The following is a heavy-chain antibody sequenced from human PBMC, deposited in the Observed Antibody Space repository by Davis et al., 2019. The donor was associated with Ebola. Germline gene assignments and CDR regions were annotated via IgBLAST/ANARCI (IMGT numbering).Heavy chain of an antibody. CDR2: RYNSGST. CDR1: GASISSYY. J-gene: IGHJ6*04. V-gene: IGHV4-59*01. CDR3: ARGRLLEWPPTFYGLDV. Sequence: MPSETLSLTCSVSGASISSYYWSWIRQAPGKGLERIGFRYNSGSTNHNPSLQSRVIISIDTANKQISMKLSSVTAADTAVYYCARGRLLEWPPTFYGLDVWGKGTTVTVSS. D-gene: IGHD3-3*01.